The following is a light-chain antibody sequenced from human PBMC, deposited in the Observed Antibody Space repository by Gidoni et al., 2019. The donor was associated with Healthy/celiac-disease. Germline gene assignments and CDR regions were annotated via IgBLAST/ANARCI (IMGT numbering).Light chain of an antibody. CDR2: AAS. CDR1: QSISIY. J-gene: IGKJ1*01. CDR3: QQSYSTPLWT. Sequence: DIQMTHSPSSLSASVGDRVTITCRARQSISIYVNWYQQKPWKAPKLLFYAASSLQRGVPSRFSGSGSGTDFTLTISSLQPEDFATYYCQQSYSTPLWTFGQGTKVEIK. V-gene: IGKV1-39*01.